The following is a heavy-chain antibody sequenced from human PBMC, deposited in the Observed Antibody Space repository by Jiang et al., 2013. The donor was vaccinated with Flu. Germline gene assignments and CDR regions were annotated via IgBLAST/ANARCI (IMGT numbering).Heavy chain of an antibody. CDR3: ARDRPQKSGIKRAFDI. V-gene: IGHV4-31*02. D-gene: IGHD1-26*01. Sequence: SRVTISVDTSKNQFSLKLSSVTAADTAVYYCARDRPQKSGIKRAFDIWGQGTMVTVSS. J-gene: IGHJ3*02.